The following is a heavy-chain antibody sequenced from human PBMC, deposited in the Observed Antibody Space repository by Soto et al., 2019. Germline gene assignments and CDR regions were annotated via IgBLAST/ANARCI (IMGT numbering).Heavy chain of an antibody. Sequence: QVQLQQWGAGLLKPSETLSLTCAVYGGSFSGYYWSWIRQPPGKGLEWIGEINHSGSTNYNPSLKSRVTISVDTSKNQFSLKLSSVTAADTAVYYCARDRPGSYDGLDIWGQGTMVTVSS. CDR3: ARDRPGSYDGLDI. V-gene: IGHV4-34*01. CDR1: GGSFSGYY. J-gene: IGHJ3*02. CDR2: INHSGST. D-gene: IGHD3-10*01.